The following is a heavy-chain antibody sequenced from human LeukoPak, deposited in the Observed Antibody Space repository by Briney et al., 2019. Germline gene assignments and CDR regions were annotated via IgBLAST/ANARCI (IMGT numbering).Heavy chain of an antibody. CDR3: ARAPSRRVARRGAFDI. V-gene: IGHV1-8*03. CDR1: GYTFTSYD. Sequence: ASVKVSCKASGYTFTSYDINWVRQATGQGLEWMGWMNPNSGNTGYAQKFQGRVTITRNTSISAAYMELSSLRSEDTAVYYCARAPSRRVARRGAFDIWGQGTMVTVSS. CDR2: MNPNSGNT. D-gene: IGHD1-14*01. J-gene: IGHJ3*02.